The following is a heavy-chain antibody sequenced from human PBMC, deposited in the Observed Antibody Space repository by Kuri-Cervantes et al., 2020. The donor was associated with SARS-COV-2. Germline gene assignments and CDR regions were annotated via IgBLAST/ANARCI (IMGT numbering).Heavy chain of an antibody. CDR2: ISSSSSTI. Sequence: GESLKISCAASGFTFSSYSMNWVRQAPGKGLEWVSYISSSSSTIYYADSVKGRFTISRDNAKNSPYLQMNSLRAEDTAVYYCARVFGNSGYVSYYYYYMDVWGKGTTVTVSS. V-gene: IGHV3-48*01. CDR1: GFTFSSYS. J-gene: IGHJ6*03. D-gene: IGHD5-12*01. CDR3: ARVFGNSGYVSYYYYYMDV.